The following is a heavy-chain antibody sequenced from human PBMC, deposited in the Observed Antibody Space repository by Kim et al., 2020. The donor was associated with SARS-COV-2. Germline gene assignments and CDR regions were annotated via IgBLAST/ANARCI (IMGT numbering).Heavy chain of an antibody. J-gene: IGHJ4*02. CDR3: ATDRPPNDH. CDR1: GFAFSNYA. CDR2: ISYDSDNI. Sequence: GGSLRLSCAASGFAFSNYAMHWVRQAPGKGLEWVALISYDSDNIQYSDSVKGRFTISRDNSKNTLYLQMNGLRTEDSGLYYCATDRPPNDHSGQGTLVT. V-gene: IGHV3-30*04.